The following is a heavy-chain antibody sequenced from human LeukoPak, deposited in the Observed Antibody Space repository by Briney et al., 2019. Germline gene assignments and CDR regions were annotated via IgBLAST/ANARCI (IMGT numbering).Heavy chain of an antibody. D-gene: IGHD3-3*01. Sequence: GRSLRLSCVASGFTFNTYSMHWVRQAPGKGLDWVAVLSFDGDEKHYADSVKGRFTISRDNSENTLYLQMNSLRAEDTAVYYCAKDGGYDFWSGHDAFDIWGQGTMVTVSS. CDR1: GFTFNTYS. J-gene: IGHJ3*02. CDR2: LSFDGDEK. CDR3: AKDGGYDFWSGHDAFDI. V-gene: IGHV3-30-3*01.